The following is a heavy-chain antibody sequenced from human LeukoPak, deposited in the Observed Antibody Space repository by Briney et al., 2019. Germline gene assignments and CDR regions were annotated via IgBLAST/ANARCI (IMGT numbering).Heavy chain of an antibody. CDR1: GGSIISYY. J-gene: IGHJ4*02. V-gene: IGHV4-59*01. CDR2: IYYSGST. CDR3: ARARDAGYFDS. Sequence: SETLSLTCTVSGGSIISYYWSWIRQPPGRGLEWIGYIYYSGSTNYNPSLKSRITISVDTSKNQFSLKLSSVTAADTAVYYCARARDAGYFDSWGQGTLVTVSS.